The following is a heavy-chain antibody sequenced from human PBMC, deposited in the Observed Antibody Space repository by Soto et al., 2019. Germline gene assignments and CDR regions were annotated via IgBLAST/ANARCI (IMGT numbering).Heavy chain of an antibody. Sequence: QVQLVESGGGVVQPGRSLRLSCAASGFTFSSYGMHWVRQAPGKGLEWVAVISYDGSNKYYADSVKGRFTSSRDNSKNTLYLQMNSLIAEDTAVYYCSKDRFRNTRDYWGQGTLVTVSS. CDR2: ISYDGSNK. V-gene: IGHV3-30*18. D-gene: IGHD1-1*01. J-gene: IGHJ4*02. CDR3: SKDRFRNTRDY. CDR1: GFTFSSYG.